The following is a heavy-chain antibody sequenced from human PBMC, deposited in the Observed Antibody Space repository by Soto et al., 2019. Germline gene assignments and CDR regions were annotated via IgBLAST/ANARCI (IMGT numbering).Heavy chain of an antibody. CDR1: GFTFSSYA. CDR2: ISGSGGST. J-gene: IGHJ4*02. D-gene: IGHD3-10*01. Sequence: GGSLRLSCAASGFTFSSYAMSWVRQAPGKGLEWVSAISGSGGSTYYADSVKGRFTISRDNSKNTLYLQMNSLRAEDTAVYYCAKGLMVRGVIPSYFDCWGQGTLVTVSS. CDR3: AKGLMVRGVIPSYFDC. V-gene: IGHV3-23*01.